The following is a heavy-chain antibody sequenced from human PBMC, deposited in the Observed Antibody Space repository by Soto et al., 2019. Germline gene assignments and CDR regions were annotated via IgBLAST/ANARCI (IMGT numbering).Heavy chain of an antibody. CDR2: IIPIFGTA. D-gene: IGHD3-9*01. Sequence: GASVKVSCKASGGTFSSYAISWVRQAPGQGLEWMGGIIPIFGTANYAQKFQGRVTITADESTSTAYMELSSLRSEDTAVYYCAREIRYFDWLSGYFDYWGQGTLVTVSS. CDR3: AREIRYFDWLSGYFDY. V-gene: IGHV1-69*13. J-gene: IGHJ4*02. CDR1: GGTFSSYA.